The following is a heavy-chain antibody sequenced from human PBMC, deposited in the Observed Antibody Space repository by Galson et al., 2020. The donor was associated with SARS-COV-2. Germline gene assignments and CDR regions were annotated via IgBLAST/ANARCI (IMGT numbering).Heavy chain of an antibody. V-gene: IGHV4-39*07. Sequence: SETLSLTCTVSGGSINSRVYYWGWIRQPPGKGLEWIGSIYYSGNTYYNPSLKSRVTISVDTSRNQFSLKMISVTAADTAVYFCARDDPNRVGAAGENFDYWGQGTLVTVSS. CDR2: IYYSGNT. CDR1: GGSINSRVYY. CDR3: ARDDPNRVGAAGENFDY. J-gene: IGHJ4*02. D-gene: IGHD1-26*01.